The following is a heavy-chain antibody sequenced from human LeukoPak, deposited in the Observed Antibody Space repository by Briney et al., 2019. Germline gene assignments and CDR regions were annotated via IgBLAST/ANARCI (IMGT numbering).Heavy chain of an antibody. CDR3: ARQGPRYYGSGSYSPAYYFDY. D-gene: IGHD3-10*01. CDR2: INHSGST. CDR1: GGSFSGYS. J-gene: IGHJ4*02. V-gene: IGHV4-34*01. Sequence: SETLSLTCAVYGGSFSGYSWSWIRQSPGKGLEWIGEINHSGSTNYNPSLKSRVTISVDTSKNQFSLKLSSVTAADTAVYYCARQGPRYYGSGSYSPAYYFDYWGQGTLVTVSS.